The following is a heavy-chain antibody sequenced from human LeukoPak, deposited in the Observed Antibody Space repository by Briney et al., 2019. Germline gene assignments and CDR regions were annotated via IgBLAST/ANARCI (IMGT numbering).Heavy chain of an antibody. CDR1: GGSISSSY. J-gene: IGHJ6*03. CDR3: ARQGSGSYGSRSIYYYMDV. CDR2: IYYTGST. V-gene: IGHV4-59*08. Sequence: PSETLSLTCTVSGGSISSSYWSWIRQPPGKGLEWIGYIYYTGSTTYNPSLKSRVTISVDTSKNQFSLKLSSVTAADTAVYYCARQGSGSYGSRSIYYYMDVWGKGTTVTVSS. D-gene: IGHD1-26*01.